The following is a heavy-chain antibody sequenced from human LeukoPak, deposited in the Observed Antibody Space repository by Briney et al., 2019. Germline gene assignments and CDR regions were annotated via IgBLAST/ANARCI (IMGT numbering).Heavy chain of an antibody. D-gene: IGHD3-10*01. J-gene: IGHJ4*02. CDR1: GFTFSSYA. V-gene: IGHV3-30*04. CDR3: ARDHYYGSGSYHFDY. Sequence: PGGSLGLSCAASGFTFSSYAMHWVRQAPGKGLEWVAVISYDGSNKYYADSVKGRFTISRDNSKNTLYLQMNSLRAEDTAVYYCARDHYYGSGSYHFDYWGQGTLVTVSS. CDR2: ISYDGSNK.